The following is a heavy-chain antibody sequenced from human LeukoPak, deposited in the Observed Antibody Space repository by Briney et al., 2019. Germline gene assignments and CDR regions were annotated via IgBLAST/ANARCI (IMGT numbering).Heavy chain of an antibody. Sequence: SETLSLTCTVSGGSISSYYWSWIRQPPGKGLEWIGYIYYSGSTNYNPSLKSRVTISVDTSKNQFSLKLSSVTAADTAVYYCARSAYSSSWYGVGSEAWFDPWGQGTLVTVSS. CDR1: GGSISSYY. CDR2: IYYSGST. CDR3: ARSAYSSSWYGVGSEAWFDP. D-gene: IGHD6-13*01. J-gene: IGHJ5*02. V-gene: IGHV4-59*01.